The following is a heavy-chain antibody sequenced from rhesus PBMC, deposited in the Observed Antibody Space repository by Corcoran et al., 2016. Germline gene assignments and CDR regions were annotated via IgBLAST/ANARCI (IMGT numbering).Heavy chain of an antibody. CDR2: FYGITTHN. D-gene: IGHD1-1*01. CDR3: ARDKGTALYFDY. J-gene: IGHJ4*01. V-gene: IGHV4S10*01. CDR1: GGSISDRYR. Sequence: QVQLQESGPGVVKPSETLSLTCAVSGGSISDRYRWSWIRQPPGKGLEWIGYFYGITTHNHSNPSLMSRVTISKDTSKNQFSLKLSSVTAADTTVYYCARDKGTALYFDYWGQGVLVTVSS.